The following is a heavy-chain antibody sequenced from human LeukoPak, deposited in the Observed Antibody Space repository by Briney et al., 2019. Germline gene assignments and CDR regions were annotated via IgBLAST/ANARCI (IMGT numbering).Heavy chain of an antibody. J-gene: IGHJ4*02. Sequence: ASVRVSCKASGYTFTSHYMHWVRQAPGQGLEWMGLINPSGSSTLYAQKFQGRVTMTRDMSTTTDYMELSSLRSEDTAVYYCARSSYYDSSANFDYWGQGTLVTVSS. D-gene: IGHD3-22*01. V-gene: IGHV1-46*01. CDR1: GYTFTSHY. CDR3: ARSSYYDSSANFDY. CDR2: INPSGSST.